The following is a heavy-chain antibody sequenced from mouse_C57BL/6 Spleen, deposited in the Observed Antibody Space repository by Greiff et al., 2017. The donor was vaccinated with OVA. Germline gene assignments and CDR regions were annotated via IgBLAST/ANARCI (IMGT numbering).Heavy chain of an antibody. V-gene: IGHV1-26*01. D-gene: IGHD2-5*01. CDR2: INPNNGGT. Sequence: EVQLQQSGPELVKPGASVKISCKASGYTFTDYYMNWVKQSHGKSLEWIGDINPNNGGTSYNQKFKGKATLTVDKSSSTAYMEHRSLTSEDSAVYYCARKNYSNFYAMDYWGQGTSVTVSS. J-gene: IGHJ4*01. CDR3: ARKNYSNFYAMDY. CDR1: GYTFTDYY.